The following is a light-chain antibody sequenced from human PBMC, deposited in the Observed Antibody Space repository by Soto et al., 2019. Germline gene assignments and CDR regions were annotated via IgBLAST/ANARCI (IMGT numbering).Light chain of an antibody. CDR2: GAS. Sequence: EIVLTQSPVTLSLSPGERATLSCRASQSISRSFLAWYQQKPGQAPRLLIYGASSRATGIPDRFSGSGSGKDFTLTISRLEPEYVAVYHCQQDDTSPWTVGEGPKVEI. V-gene: IGKV3-20*01. CDR3: QQDDTSPWT. J-gene: IGKJ1*01. CDR1: QSISRSF.